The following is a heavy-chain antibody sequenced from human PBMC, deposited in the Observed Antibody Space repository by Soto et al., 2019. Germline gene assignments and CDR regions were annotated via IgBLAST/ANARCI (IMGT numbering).Heavy chain of an antibody. CDR2: IYSSGNA. D-gene: IGHD3-22*01. CDR3: AKGRGFYSDNYFDP. J-gene: IGHJ5*02. V-gene: IGHV4-4*07. Sequence: QVQLLESGPGLVKPSETLSLTSSVSLDSISNSYWTWIRQPAGKGLEWIGHIYSSGNANYNPSLKSRVTMSLDTSKNQFSLSLKSVTAADTAIYYCAKGRGFYSDNYFDPWGQGTQVTVSS. CDR1: LDSISNSY.